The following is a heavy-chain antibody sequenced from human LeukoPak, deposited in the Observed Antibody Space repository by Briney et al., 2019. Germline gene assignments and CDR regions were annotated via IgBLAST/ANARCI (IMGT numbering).Heavy chain of an antibody. CDR1: GYTFTSYA. V-gene: IGHV1-3*01. CDR3: ARAHRGGDY. J-gene: IGHJ4*02. CDR2: INAGNGIT. D-gene: IGHD4-23*01. Sequence: EASVKVSCKASGYTFTSYAMHWVRQAPGQRLEWMGWINAGNGITKYSQKFQGRVTITRDTSASTAYMELSSLRSEDTAVYYCARAHRGGDYWGQGTLVTVSS.